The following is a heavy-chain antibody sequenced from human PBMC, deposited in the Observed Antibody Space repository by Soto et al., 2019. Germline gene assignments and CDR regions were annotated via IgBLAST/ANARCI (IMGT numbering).Heavy chain of an antibody. J-gene: IGHJ4*02. CDR2: ISKSDYT. CDR3: AREDRIIIRAVSDF. Sequence: ESLLLSWTVAGFAFNNYGINWVRQARGKGLERVSSISKSDYTYYSDSVKGRFAISRDNAKSSVSLQMNTLRVEDTAVYSCAREDRIIIRAVSDFWGQGTRVTAPQ. D-gene: IGHD1-26*01. CDR1: GFAFNNYG. V-gene: IGHV3-21*01.